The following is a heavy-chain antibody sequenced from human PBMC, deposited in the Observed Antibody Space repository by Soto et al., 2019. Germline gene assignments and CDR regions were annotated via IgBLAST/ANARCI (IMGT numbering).Heavy chain of an antibody. CDR3: ARSLRRGPPFDY. V-gene: IGHV4-59*08. D-gene: IGHD3-10*01. J-gene: IGHJ4*02. CDR2: IYYSGST. Sequence: PSETLSLTCTVSGGSISSYYWSWIRQPPGKGLEWIGYIYYSGSTYYNPSLKSRVTISVDTSKNQFSLTAADTAVYYCARSLRRGPPFDYWGQGTLVTVSS. CDR1: GGSISSYY.